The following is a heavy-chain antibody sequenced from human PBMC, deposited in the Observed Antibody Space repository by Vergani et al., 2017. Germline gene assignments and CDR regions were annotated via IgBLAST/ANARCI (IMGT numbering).Heavy chain of an antibody. CDR3: ARISGGSAPYLHY. V-gene: IGHV3-7*01. Sequence: EVHLEESGGGLVQPGGSLRLSCAASGFTFWDHYMAWIRLAPGKGLDWVASIKRDGTETFYVDSVKGRFTISRDNAKTTLYLQMNSLRDEDRGVYYCARISGGSAPYLHYWGQGTLVTVAS. CDR1: GFTFWDHY. D-gene: IGHD2-15*01. J-gene: IGHJ1*01. CDR2: IKRDGTET.